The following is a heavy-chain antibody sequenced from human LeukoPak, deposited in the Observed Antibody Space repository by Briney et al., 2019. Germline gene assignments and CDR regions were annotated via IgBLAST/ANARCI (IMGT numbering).Heavy chain of an antibody. Sequence: GGSLRLSCAASGFTFSSYAMSWVRQAPGKGLEWVSAISGSGGSTYYADSVKGRFTISRDNSKNTLYLQMNSLRAEDTAVYYCAKDKDRQQLVPSDHWGQGTLVTVSS. D-gene: IGHD6-13*01. V-gene: IGHV3-23*01. CDR1: GFTFSSYA. CDR2: ISGSGGST. CDR3: AKDKDRQQLVPSDH. J-gene: IGHJ4*02.